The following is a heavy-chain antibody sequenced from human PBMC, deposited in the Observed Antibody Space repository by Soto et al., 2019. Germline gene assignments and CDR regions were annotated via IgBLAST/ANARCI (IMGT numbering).Heavy chain of an antibody. CDR3: ATDQHWGWGS. Sequence: RGSVRLSCAASGSTCSNIAMIWVRQAPGKGLEWVSSIGGSGGGITYADSMKGRFTISRDNSKNTLYLQINSLRAEETAVYYCATDQHWGWGSSGQGTLVTVSS. D-gene: IGHD7-27*01. V-gene: IGHV3-23*01. CDR1: GSTCSNIA. CDR2: IGGSGGGI. J-gene: IGHJ5*02.